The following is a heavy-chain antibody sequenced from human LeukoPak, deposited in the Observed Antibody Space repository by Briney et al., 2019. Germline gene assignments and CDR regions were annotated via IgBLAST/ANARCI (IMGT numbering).Heavy chain of an antibody. D-gene: IGHD1-26*01. CDR3: ARESQVGASSFDY. V-gene: IGHV3-48*03. J-gene: IGHJ4*02. Sequence: GGSLRLSCAASGFTFSGYEMNWVRLAPGKGLEWVSYIRSSGSTKYYADSVKGRFTISRDNAKHSLYLQMNSLRAEDTAVYYCARESQVGASSFDYWGQGTLVTVSS. CDR1: GFTFSGYE. CDR2: IRSSGSTK.